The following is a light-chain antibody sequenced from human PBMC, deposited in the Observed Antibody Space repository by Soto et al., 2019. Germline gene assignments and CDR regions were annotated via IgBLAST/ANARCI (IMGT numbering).Light chain of an antibody. V-gene: IGLV2-14*01. CDR1: SSDVGGYNY. CDR3: SSYTSSSTLYVV. CDR2: DVS. Sequence: QSALTQPASVSGSPGQSITISCTGTSSDVGGYNYVSWYQQHPGKAPKLMIYDVSNRPSGVSNRFSGSKSGNTASLTISGLQAEDEAVYYCSSYTSSSTLYVVFGGGTKLTVL. J-gene: IGLJ2*01.